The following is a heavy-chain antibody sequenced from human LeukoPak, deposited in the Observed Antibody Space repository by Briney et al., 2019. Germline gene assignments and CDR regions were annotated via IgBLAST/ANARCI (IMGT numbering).Heavy chain of an antibody. D-gene: IGHD3-16*01. CDR2: IIPILGIA. V-gene: IGHV1-69*04. CDR1: GYTFTSYG. CDR3: ARDSLGKQLGAPVDY. J-gene: IGHJ4*02. Sequence: ASVKVSCKASGYTFTSYGISWVRQAPGQGLEWMGRIIPILGIANYAQKFQGRVTITADKSTSTAYMELSSLRSEDTAVYYCARDSLGKQLGAPVDYWGQGTLVTVSS.